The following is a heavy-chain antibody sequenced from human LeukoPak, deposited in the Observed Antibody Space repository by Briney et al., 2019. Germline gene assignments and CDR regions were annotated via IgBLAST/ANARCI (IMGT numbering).Heavy chain of an antibody. CDR2: ISSTSIYR. J-gene: IGHJ6*04. V-gene: IGHV3-21*01. CDR1: GFTFSAYS. Sequence: PGGSLRLSCAASGFTFSAYSMNWVRQAPGKGLEWVSSISSTSIYRYYGDSVKGRFTISRDNAKNSLYLQMNSLRAEDTAVYYCAELGITMIGGAWGKGTTVTISS. CDR3: AELGITMIGGA. D-gene: IGHD3-10*02.